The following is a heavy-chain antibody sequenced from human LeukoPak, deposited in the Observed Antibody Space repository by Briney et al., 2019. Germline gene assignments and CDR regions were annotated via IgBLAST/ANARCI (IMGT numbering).Heavy chain of an antibody. D-gene: IGHD3-22*01. CDR2: ISSNGGST. CDR3: ARALGGYYGDPFDY. Sequence: PEGSLRLSCAASGFTFSSYAMHWVRQAPGKGLEYVSAISSNGGSTYYANSVKGRFTISRDNSKNTLYLQMGSLRAEDMAVYYCARALGGYYGDPFDYWGQGTLVTVSS. CDR1: GFTFSSYA. J-gene: IGHJ4*02. V-gene: IGHV3-64*01.